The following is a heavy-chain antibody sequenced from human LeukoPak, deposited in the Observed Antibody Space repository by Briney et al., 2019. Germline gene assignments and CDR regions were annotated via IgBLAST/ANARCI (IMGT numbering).Heavy chain of an antibody. D-gene: IGHD2/OR15-2a*01. CDR1: GYIFTVYW. Sequence: GESLKISCKTSGYIFTVYWIGWVRQMPGKGLEWMGHIFPGDADTAYSPSFQGQVSISADKSITTASLQWSSLKASDTAIYYCVRHPQFYLGPSWFDSWGQGTLVTVSS. J-gene: IGHJ5*01. CDR2: IFPGDADT. CDR3: VRHPQFYLGPSWFDS. V-gene: IGHV5-51*01.